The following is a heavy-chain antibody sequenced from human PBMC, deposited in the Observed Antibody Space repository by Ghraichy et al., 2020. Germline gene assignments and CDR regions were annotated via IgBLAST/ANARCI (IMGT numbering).Heavy chain of an antibody. CDR1: GGSISSSNW. Sequence: SETLSLTCAVSGGSISSSNWWSWVRQPPGKGLEWIGEIYHSGSTNYNPSLKSRVTISVDKSKNQFSLKLSSVTAADTAVYYCARSGPSGYYSYMDVWGKGTTVTVSS. V-gene: IGHV4-4*02. CDR2: IYHSGST. D-gene: IGHD3-10*01. J-gene: IGHJ6*03. CDR3: ARSGPSGYYSYMDV.